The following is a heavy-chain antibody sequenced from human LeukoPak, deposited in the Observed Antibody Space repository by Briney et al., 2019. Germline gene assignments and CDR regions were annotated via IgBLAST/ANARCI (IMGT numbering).Heavy chain of an antibody. D-gene: IGHD3-10*01. J-gene: IGHJ6*04. Sequence: SETLSLTCTVSGGSISSSSYYWSWIRQPPGKGLEWIGEINHSGSTNYNPSLKSRVTISVDTSKNQFSLKLSSVTAADTAVYYCASRYYGSGSYYRRGYGMDVWGKGTTVTVSS. CDR2: INHSGST. CDR3: ASRYYGSGSYYRRGYGMDV. V-gene: IGHV4-39*07. CDR1: GGSISSSSYY.